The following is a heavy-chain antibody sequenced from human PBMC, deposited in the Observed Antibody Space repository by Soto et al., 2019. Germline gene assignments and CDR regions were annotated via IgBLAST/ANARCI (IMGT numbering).Heavy chain of an antibody. V-gene: IGHV5-10-1*01. Sequence: GESLKISCKGSGYSFTSYWLSWVRQMPGKGLEWMGRIDPSDSYTNYSPSFQGHVTISADKSISTAYLQWSSLKASDTAMYYCARHGAKWNYGANYDDGMDVWGQGTTVTVSS. D-gene: IGHD1-7*01. CDR3: ARHGAKWNYGANYDDGMDV. J-gene: IGHJ6*02. CDR1: GYSFTSYW. CDR2: IDPSDSYT.